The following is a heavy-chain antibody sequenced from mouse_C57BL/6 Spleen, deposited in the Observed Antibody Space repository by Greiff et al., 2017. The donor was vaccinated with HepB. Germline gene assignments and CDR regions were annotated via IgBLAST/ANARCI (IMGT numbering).Heavy chain of an antibody. CDR3: TRGGAFAY. CDR1: GFNIKDDY. Sequence: EVHLVESGAELVRPGASVKLSCTASGFNIKDDYMHWVKQRPEQGLEWIGWIDPENGDTEYASKFQGKATITADTSSNTAYLQLSSLTSEDTAVYYCTRGGAFAYWGQGTLVTVSA. CDR2: IDPENGDT. J-gene: IGHJ3*01. V-gene: IGHV14-4*01.